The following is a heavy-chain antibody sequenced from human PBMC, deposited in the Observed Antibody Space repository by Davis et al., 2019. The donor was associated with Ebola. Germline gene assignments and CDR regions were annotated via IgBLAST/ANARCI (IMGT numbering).Heavy chain of an antibody. CDR3: AKGGIHLWTRNSGNFDS. CDR2: ISYDGSNK. V-gene: IGHV3-30*04. J-gene: IGHJ4*02. Sequence: GESLKISCAASGFTFSSYAMHWVRQAPGKGLEWVAVISYDGSNKYYADSVKGRFTISRDNSKNTLYLQMNSLRAEDTAVYYCAKGGIHLWTRNSGNFDSWGQGTLVSVSS. CDR1: GFTFSSYA. D-gene: IGHD5-18*01.